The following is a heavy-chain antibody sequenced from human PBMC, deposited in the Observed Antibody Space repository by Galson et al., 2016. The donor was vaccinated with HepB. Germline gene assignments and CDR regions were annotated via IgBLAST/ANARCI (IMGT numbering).Heavy chain of an antibody. V-gene: IGHV3-53*01. Sequence: SLRLSCAASGFTVSSSYMGWVRQAPGKGLEWVSVIYSGGSTYYADSVKGRFTISRDNSKNTLYLQMNTLRAEDTAVYYCARGTFCSGDSCYSPAFDMWGQGTMVTVSS. CDR1: GFTVSSSY. CDR2: IYSGGST. D-gene: IGHD2-15*01. J-gene: IGHJ3*02. CDR3: ARGTFCSGDSCYSPAFDM.